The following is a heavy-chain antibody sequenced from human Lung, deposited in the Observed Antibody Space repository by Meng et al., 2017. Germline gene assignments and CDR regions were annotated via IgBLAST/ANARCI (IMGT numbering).Heavy chain of an antibody. J-gene: IGHJ4*02. D-gene: IGHD6-19*01. CDR2: IYHSGST. Sequence: RESGHGALNPFGTLSLTCAVSGCSISSSNWWSWARQPPRKELEWIGEIYHSGSTNNNPSHKSRVTISVYKSKNQFSLKLSSVTAADTAVYYCARRGLWLDPQNFDYWGQRTLVTVSS. V-gene: IGHV4-4*02. CDR1: GCSISSSNW. CDR3: ARRGLWLDPQNFDY.